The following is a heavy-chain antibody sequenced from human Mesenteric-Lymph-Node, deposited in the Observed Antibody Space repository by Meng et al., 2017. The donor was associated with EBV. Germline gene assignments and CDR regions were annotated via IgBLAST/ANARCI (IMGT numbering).Heavy chain of an antibody. J-gene: IGHJ4*02. Sequence: VQLKQGGGGLFKPSSTLSLTWCVTGVSFGGYYWTWIRQPPGKGLEWIGEINHSGSTNYNPSLKSRVTISLDTSKNQISLKLTSVTAADTAVYYCAKTGSSGWSDLDYWGRGILVTVSS. CDR2: INHSGST. CDR3: AKTGSSGWSDLDY. D-gene: IGHD6-19*01. V-gene: IGHV4-34*02. CDR1: GVSFGGYY.